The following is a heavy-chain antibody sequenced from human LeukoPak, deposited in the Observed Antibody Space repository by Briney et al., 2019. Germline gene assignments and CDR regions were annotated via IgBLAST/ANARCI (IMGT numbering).Heavy chain of an antibody. J-gene: IGHJ3*02. Sequence: ASVKVSCKASGYTFTSYDINWVRQAPGQGIEWMGWMNPNSGNTGYAQKFQGRVTMTRNTSISKAYMELSSLRSEATAVYYCARLRVIRYFDWLSGMDAFDIWGQGTMVSVSS. CDR1: GYTFTSYD. CDR3: ARLRVIRYFDWLSGMDAFDI. D-gene: IGHD3-9*01. CDR2: MNPNSGNT. V-gene: IGHV1-8*02.